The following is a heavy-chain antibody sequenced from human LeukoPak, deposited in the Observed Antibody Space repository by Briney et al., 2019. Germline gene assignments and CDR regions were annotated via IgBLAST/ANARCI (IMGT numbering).Heavy chain of an antibody. D-gene: IGHD3-22*01. J-gene: IGHJ4*02. Sequence: GGSLRLSCAASGFTFSRYSMNWVRQAPGKGLEWVSSMSVISGLIYYADSVKGRFTISRDNAKNSLYLQMNSLRAEDTASYYCARASSGYYIDFDYWGQGTLVTVSS. CDR3: ARASSGYYIDFDY. CDR2: MSVISGLI. V-gene: IGHV3-21*04. CDR1: GFTFSRYS.